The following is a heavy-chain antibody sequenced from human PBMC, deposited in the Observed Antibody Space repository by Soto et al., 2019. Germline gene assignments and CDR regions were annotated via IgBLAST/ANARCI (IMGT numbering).Heavy chain of an antibody. CDR1: GYRFTDYG. J-gene: IGHJ4*02. D-gene: IGHD3-3*01. V-gene: IGHV1-18*01. CDR3: ARYSRHDFCSHSTSPSNYFDY. CDR2: ISSYNGNT. Sequence: ASVKVSCKASGYRFTDYGITWVRQAPGQGLEWMGWISSYNGNTNYAQKFQGRVTMTTDISTAMTYMELRSLTSDDSALYFCARYSRHDFCSHSTSPSNYFDYCGPVTLVTVSS.